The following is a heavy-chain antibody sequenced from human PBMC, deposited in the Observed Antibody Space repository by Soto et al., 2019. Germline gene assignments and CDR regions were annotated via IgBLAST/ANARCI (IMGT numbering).Heavy chain of an antibody. CDR2: VFYNGTT. CDR1: GGSINTNNYY. CDR3: ARLVVVSPVANA. D-gene: IGHD2-15*01. J-gene: IGHJ5*02. V-gene: IGHV4-39*01. Sequence: LSLTCTVSGGSINTNNYYWGWVRQPPGKGLEWIGSVFYNGTTYYSPSLKSRVTISLAPSRTQFSLKLESVTAADTAVYFCARLVVVSPVANAWGQGTLVTVSS.